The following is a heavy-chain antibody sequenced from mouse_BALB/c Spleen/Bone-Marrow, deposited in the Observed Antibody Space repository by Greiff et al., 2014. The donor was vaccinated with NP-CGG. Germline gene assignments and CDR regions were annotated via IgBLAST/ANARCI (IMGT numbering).Heavy chain of an antibody. Sequence: LQESGPELVKPGTSVKMSCKASGYIFTSYVMDWVKQKPGQGLEWIGYINPYNDVTNYNEKFKGKATLTSDKSSSTAYMEVSSLTSEDSAVYYCAREGWLLRFDYWGQGTTLTVSS. CDR3: AREGWLLRFDY. CDR1: GYIFTSYV. J-gene: IGHJ2*01. V-gene: IGHV1-14*01. D-gene: IGHD2-3*01. CDR2: INPYNDVT.